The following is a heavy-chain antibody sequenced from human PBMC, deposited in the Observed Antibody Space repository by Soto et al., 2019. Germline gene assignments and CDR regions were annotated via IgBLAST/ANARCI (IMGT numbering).Heavy chain of an antibody. CDR2: INPNSGGT. Sequence: ASVKVSCKASGYTFTGYYMHWVRQAPGQGLEWMGWINPNSGGTNYAQKFQGRVTMTRDTSISTAYMELSRLRSDDTAVYYCARVRSARPTYYYGMDDWGQGTMVTVSS. CDR1: GYTFTGYY. D-gene: IGHD6-6*01. CDR3: ARVRSARPTYYYGMDD. V-gene: IGHV1-2*02. J-gene: IGHJ6*02.